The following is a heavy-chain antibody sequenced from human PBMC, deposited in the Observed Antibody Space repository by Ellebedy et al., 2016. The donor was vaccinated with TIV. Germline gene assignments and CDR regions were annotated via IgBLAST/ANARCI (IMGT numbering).Heavy chain of an antibody. CDR3: ARDLWWGFSTRDYYYGMDV. V-gene: IGHV1-2*04. CDR1: STYA. J-gene: IGHJ6*02. D-gene: IGHD2-21*01. Sequence: AASVKVSCKASSTYAINWVRQAPGQGLEWMGWINPNSGGTNYAQKFQGWVTMTRDTSISTAYMELSRLRSDDTAVYYCARDLWWGFSTRDYYYGMDVWGQGTTVTVSS. CDR2: INPNSGGT.